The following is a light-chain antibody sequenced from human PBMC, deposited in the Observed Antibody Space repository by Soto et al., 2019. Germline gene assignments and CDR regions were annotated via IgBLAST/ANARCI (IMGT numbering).Light chain of an antibody. CDR2: DVS. Sequence: QSVLTQPASVSGSPGQSITISCTGTSSDVGGYNSVSWYQQNPGKAPKLMIYDVSNRPSGVSNRFSGSKSGNTASLTISGLQAEDEADYYCSSYTSSITVVFGGGTKLTVL. CDR3: SSYTSSITVV. J-gene: IGLJ2*01. V-gene: IGLV2-14*01. CDR1: SSDVGGYNS.